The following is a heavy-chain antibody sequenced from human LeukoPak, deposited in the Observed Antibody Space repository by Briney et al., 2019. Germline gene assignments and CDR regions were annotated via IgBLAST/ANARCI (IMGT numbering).Heavy chain of an antibody. CDR1: GGTFSSYA. J-gene: IGHJ6*03. CDR2: IKPNSGGT. Sequence: ASVXXXCKASGGTFSSYAISWVRQAPGQGVEWMGWIKPNSGGTNYAQKFQGRVTITRETSNSRDYMEMSRLRDGDRAVYYCARSQQPAAMGNYYYYMDVWGKGTTVTVSS. D-gene: IGHD2-2*01. CDR3: ARSQQPAAMGNYYYYMDV. V-gene: IGHV1-2*02.